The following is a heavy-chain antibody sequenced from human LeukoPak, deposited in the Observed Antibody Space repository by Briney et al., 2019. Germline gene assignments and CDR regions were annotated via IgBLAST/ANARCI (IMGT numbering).Heavy chain of an antibody. Sequence: SETLSLTCTVSGGSISNYYWYWIRQPPGKGLEWVGHISYSGGTKYNPSLQSRVTISIDTSKNQFSLNLSSVTAADTAVYYCARRVIMSAAGVPDTWLDPWGQGILVTVSS. V-gene: IGHV4-59*08. CDR1: GGSISNYY. D-gene: IGHD2-8*01. J-gene: IGHJ5*02. CDR3: ARRVIMSAAGVPDTWLDP. CDR2: ISYSGGT.